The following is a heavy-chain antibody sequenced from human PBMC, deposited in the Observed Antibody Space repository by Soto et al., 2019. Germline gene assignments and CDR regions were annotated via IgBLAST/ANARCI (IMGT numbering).Heavy chain of an antibody. V-gene: IGHV3-30-3*01. CDR2: ISYDGSDK. CDR3: ARDYYKYYDSSGYYLDAF. D-gene: IGHD3-22*01. J-gene: IGHJ3*01. Sequence: PGGSLRLSCAASGFTFISYAMHWVRQAPGKGLEWVALISYDGSDKDYADSVKGRFTISRDNSRNTLFLQMNSLRAEDTAVYYCARDYYKYYDSSGYYLDAF. CDR1: GFTFISYA.